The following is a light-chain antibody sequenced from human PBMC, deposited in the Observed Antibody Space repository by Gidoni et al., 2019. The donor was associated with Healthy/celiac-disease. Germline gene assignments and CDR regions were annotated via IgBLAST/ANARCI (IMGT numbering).Light chain of an antibody. CDR2: EAS. J-gene: IGKJ4*01. CDR1: QSINTW. CDR3: QQYNVYPLT. V-gene: IGKV1-5*03. Sequence: DIQMTQSPSTLSASVGDRVTITCRASQSINTWLAWYQQKPGKAPKLLMYEASTLESGVPSRFSGSGSETEFTLIITGLHPADFATYYCQQYNVYPLTFGGGPKVEI.